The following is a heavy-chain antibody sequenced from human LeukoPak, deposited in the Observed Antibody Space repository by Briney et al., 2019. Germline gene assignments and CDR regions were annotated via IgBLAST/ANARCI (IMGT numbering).Heavy chain of an antibody. J-gene: IGHJ4*02. CDR3: ARGNSPMVGRYYLEL. D-gene: IGHD4/OR15-4a*01. V-gene: IGHV3-21*01. CDR2: ISSSSSDI. CDR1: GFTFSSYS. Sequence: GGSLRLSCAASGFTFSSYSMNWVRQAPGKGLEWVSSISSSSSDIYYADSVKGRFTISRDNVDNVVYLQMNSLGAEDTAVYYCARGNSPMVGRYYLELWGQGTLVTVSS.